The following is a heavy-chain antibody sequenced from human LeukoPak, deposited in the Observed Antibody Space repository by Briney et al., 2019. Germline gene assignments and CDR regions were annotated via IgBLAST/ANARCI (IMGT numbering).Heavy chain of an antibody. V-gene: IGHV1-46*01. CDR3: ARAGSRRYDSSGYPYFDY. D-gene: IGHD3-22*01. Sequence: ASVKVSCKASGYTFTSYYMHWVRQAPGQGLEWMGIINPSGGSTSYAQKFQGRVTMTRDMSTSTVYMELSSLRSEDTAVYYCARAGSRRYDSSGYPYFDYWGQGTLVTVSS. CDR2: INPSGGST. CDR1: GYTFTSYY. J-gene: IGHJ4*02.